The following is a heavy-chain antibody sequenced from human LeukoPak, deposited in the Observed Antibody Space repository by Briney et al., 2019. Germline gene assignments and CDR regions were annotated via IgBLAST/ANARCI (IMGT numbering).Heavy chain of an antibody. J-gene: IGHJ6*04. D-gene: IGHD2-2*01. CDR2: SIPIFGTA. CDR1: GGTFSSYV. Sequence: ASVKVSCKASGGTFSSYVISWVGQAPGQGLEWMGGSIPIFGTANYAQKFQGGVTITADESTSTAYMELSSLRSEDTAVYYCASDAVGGSSTTPDYYYGMDVWGKGTTVTDSS. CDR3: ASDAVGGSSTTPDYYYGMDV. V-gene: IGHV1-69*13.